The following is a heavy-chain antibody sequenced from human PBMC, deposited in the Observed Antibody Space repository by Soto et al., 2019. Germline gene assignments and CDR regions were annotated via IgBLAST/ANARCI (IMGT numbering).Heavy chain of an antibody. CDR2: ISYDGSNK. D-gene: IGHD6-19*01. CDR1: GFTFSSYA. Sequence: QAQLVESGGSVVQPGRSLRLSCAASGFTFSSYAMHWVRQAPGKGLEWVAVISYDGSNKYYADSVKGRFTISRDNSKNTLYVQMNSLRAEDTAVYYCARESEQWLNKRAEYFQHWGQGTLVTVSS. J-gene: IGHJ1*01. V-gene: IGHV3-30-3*01. CDR3: ARESEQWLNKRAEYFQH.